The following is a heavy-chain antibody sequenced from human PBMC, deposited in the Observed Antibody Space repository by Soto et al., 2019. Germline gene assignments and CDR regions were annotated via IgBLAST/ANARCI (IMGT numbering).Heavy chain of an antibody. CDR2: ISDSGDST. J-gene: IGHJ4*02. V-gene: IGHV3-23*01. D-gene: IGHD1-26*01. CDR1: GFTFSTYT. Sequence: GGSLRRSCAASGFTFSTYTMSWVRQVPGKGLEWVSSISDSGDSTYYADSVRGRFTISRDNSKKTLYLQMNSLRVEDSALYYCAKPQWELLDWGQGTLVTVSS. CDR3: AKPQWELLD.